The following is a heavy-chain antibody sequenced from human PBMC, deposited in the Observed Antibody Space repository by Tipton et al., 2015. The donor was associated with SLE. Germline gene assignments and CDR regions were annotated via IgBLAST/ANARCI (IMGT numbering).Heavy chain of an antibody. D-gene: IGHD3-22*01. V-gene: IGHV4-34*01. CDR3: GRTRRYDTLAVDI. CDR1: GGSFSGYY. Sequence: TLSLTCAVYGGSFSGYYWSWIRQPPGKGLKWIGEINHSGSTNYNPSLKSRATISVDTSKNQFSLKMSSVTAADTAVYYCGRTRRYDTLAVDIWGQGTMVTVSS. CDR2: INHSGST. J-gene: IGHJ3*02.